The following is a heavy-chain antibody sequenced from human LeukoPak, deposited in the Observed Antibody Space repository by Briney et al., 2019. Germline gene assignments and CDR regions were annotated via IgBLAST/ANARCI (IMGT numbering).Heavy chain of an antibody. CDR3: ARGRNDFFNWFDP. CDR2: INPNSGGT. D-gene: IGHD3-3*01. V-gene: IGHV1-2*02. Sequence: ASVKVSCKASGYTFTGYYINWVRQAPGQGLEWMGWINPNSGGTKYVQKFQGRVTMTRDTSISTAYMELSRLRSDDTAVYYCARGRNDFFNWFDPWGQGTLVTVSS. CDR1: GYTFTGYY. J-gene: IGHJ5*02.